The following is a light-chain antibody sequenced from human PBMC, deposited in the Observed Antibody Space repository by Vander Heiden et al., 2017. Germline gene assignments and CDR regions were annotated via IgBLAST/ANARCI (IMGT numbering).Light chain of an antibody. Sequence: SRITQSPSSLSASTGDRVTITCRASQGISSYLAWYQQKPGKAPKLLIYAASTLQSGVPSRCSGSGSGTDFTLTISCLQSEDFATYYCQQYYSYPPNTFGQGTKLEIK. V-gene: IGKV1-8*01. CDR3: QQYYSYPPNT. CDR2: AAS. CDR1: QGISSY. J-gene: IGKJ2*01.